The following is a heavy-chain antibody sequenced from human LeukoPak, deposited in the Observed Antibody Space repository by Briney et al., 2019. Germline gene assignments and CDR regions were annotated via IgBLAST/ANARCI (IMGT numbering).Heavy chain of an antibody. CDR3: VRTPPNWGFDY. Sequence: ASVKVSCTASGYTFTTHDINWVRQATGQGLEWLGWMSPNSGDTGYAQKFQGRVTMTSDSSISTAYMELSSLRSEDTAIYYCVRTPPNWGFDYWGQGTLVTVSP. V-gene: IGHV1-8*01. CDR1: GYTFTTHD. J-gene: IGHJ4*02. CDR2: MSPNSGDT. D-gene: IGHD7-27*01.